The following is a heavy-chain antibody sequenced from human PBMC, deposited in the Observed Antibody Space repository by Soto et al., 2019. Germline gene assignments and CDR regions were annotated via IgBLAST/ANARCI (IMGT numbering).Heavy chain of an antibody. V-gene: IGHV2-70*04. D-gene: IGHD3-10*01. Sequence: SGPTLVNRTQTLTLTCTFSGFSLSTSGMRVSWMRRHPGTSLEWLARIVWDDDKFYSTSLKTRLXISKDTSKNQVVLPLTNMAPWDTATYDCARTHYYGSGSYYHSGWFDPGGHGTLVTVSS. CDR1: GFSLSTSGMR. J-gene: IGHJ5*02. CDR2: IVWDDDK. CDR3: ARTHYYGSGSYYHSGWFDP.